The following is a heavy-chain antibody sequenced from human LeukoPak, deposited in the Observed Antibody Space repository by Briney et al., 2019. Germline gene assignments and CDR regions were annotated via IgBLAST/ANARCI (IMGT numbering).Heavy chain of an antibody. J-gene: IGHJ4*02. CDR1: GYTFTSYE. CDR3: ARGLGSYDSSELTWPMISF. CDR2: MNPDSGDT. V-gene: IGHV1-8*01. D-gene: IGHD3-22*01. Sequence: ASVKVSCKASGYTFTSYEINWLRQAAGHGLEWMGWMNPDSGDTAFAQRFQGRITMTRSTSITTAYMELSGLTSEDTAVYYCARGLGSYDSSELTWPMISFWGQGTQVTVSS.